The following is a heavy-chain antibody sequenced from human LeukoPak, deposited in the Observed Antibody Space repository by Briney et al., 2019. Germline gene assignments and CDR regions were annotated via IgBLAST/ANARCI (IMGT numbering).Heavy chain of an antibody. V-gene: IGHV4-4*09. J-gene: IGHJ4*02. CDR3: ARHTAARRGIDY. D-gene: IGHD6-6*01. CDR1: GGSISSYY. Sequence: PSETLPLTCTVSGGSISSYYWSWIRQPPGKGLEWIGYIYTSGSTNYNPSLKSRVTISVDTSKNQFSLKLSSVTAADTAVYYCARHTAARRGIDYWGQGTLVTVSS. CDR2: IYTSGST.